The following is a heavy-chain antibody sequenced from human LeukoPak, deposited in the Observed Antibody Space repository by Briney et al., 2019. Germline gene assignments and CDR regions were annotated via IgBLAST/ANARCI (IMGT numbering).Heavy chain of an antibody. CDR1: GFTFSSDA. V-gene: IGHV3-23*01. J-gene: IGHJ4*02. CDR3: ARSGLSRFDY. Sequence: GGSLRLSCAASGFTFSSDAMSWVRQAPGKGLEWVSGISPGGDTPYYADSVRGRFTISRDNSKDTLYLQMNSLRADDTAVYYCARSGLSRFDYWGQGTLVTVSS. CDR2: ISPGGDTP. D-gene: IGHD4/OR15-4a*01.